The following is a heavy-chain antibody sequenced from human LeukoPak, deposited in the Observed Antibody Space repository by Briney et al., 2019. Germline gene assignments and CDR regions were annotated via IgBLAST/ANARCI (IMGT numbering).Heavy chain of an antibody. V-gene: IGHV4-61*01. J-gene: IGHJ4*02. CDR1: GGSIRSGTHY. Sequence: SETLSLTCTVSGGSIRSGTHYWSWIRQPPGKGLEWIGHIYHSGSANYNPSLKSRVTISVDTSKNQFSLKLSSVTAADTAVYYCARSQNYYGSGDYWSQGTLVTVSS. CDR2: IYHSGSA. CDR3: ARSQNYYGSGDY. D-gene: IGHD3-10*01.